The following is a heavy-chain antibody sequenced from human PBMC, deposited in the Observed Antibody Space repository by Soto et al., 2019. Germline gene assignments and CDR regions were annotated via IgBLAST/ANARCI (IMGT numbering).Heavy chain of an antibody. CDR2: IYYSGST. Sequence: PSDTLSLTCTVSGGSISSYYCVWIRQPPGKGLEWIGYIYYSGSTNYNPSLKSRVTISVDTSKNQFSLKLSSVTAADTAVYYCARVNYYYGMDVWGQGTTVTVSS. J-gene: IGHJ6*02. V-gene: IGHV4-59*01. CDR3: ARVNYYYGMDV. CDR1: GGSISSYY.